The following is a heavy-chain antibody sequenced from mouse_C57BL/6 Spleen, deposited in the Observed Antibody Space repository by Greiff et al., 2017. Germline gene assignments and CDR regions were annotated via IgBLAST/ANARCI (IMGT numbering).Heavy chain of an antibody. D-gene: IGHD1-1*01. Sequence: QVQLKESGPELVKPGASVKISCKASGYAFSSSWMNWVKQRPGKGLEWIGRIYPGDGDTNYNGKFKGKATLTADKSSSTAYMQLSSLTSEDSAVYSCARSLITTVVANFDYWGQGTTLTVSS. CDR3: ARSLITTVVANFDY. V-gene: IGHV1-82*01. J-gene: IGHJ2*01. CDR1: GYAFSSSW. CDR2: IYPGDGDT.